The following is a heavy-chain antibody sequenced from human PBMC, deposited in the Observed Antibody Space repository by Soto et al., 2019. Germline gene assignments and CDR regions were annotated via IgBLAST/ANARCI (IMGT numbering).Heavy chain of an antibody. CDR2: IYWDDEK. CDR1: GFSLSTSGVT. V-gene: IGHV2-5*02. Sequence: QITLKESGPTLVKPTQTLTLTCTFSGFSLSTSGVTVGWIRQPPGKALERLGHIYWDDEKRYSPSLMSRLTITKEPSKDQVFITLSNMAPVATAIYYCPHRLIGQVIDWGFRSWGQGTLVTVSS. J-gene: IGHJ1*01. D-gene: IGHD3-16*01. CDR3: PHRLIGQVIDWGFRS.